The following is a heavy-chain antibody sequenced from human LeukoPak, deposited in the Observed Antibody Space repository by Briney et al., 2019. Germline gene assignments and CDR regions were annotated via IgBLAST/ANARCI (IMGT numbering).Heavy chain of an antibody. CDR3: ARGVRYSSGVDY. CDR1: GGSFSGYY. CDR2: INHSGSI. Sequence: SETLSLTCAVYGGSFSGYYWSWIRQPPGKGLEWIGEINHSGSINYNPSLKSRVTISVDTSKNQFSLKLSSVTAADTAVYYCARGVRYSSGVDYWGQGTLVTVSS. D-gene: IGHD6-19*01. V-gene: IGHV4-34*01. J-gene: IGHJ4*02.